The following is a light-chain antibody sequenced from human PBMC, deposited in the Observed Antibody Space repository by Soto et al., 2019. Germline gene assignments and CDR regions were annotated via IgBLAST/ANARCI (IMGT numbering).Light chain of an antibody. CDR3: SSFRSTSSLPYV. CDR2: EVT. CDR1: GSDVGGYDY. J-gene: IGLJ1*01. V-gene: IGLV2-14*01. Sequence: QSALTQPASVSGSPGQSITISCTGTGSDVGGYDYVSWYQQHPGKAPKLMIFEVTNRPSGVSNRFSGSKSGNTASLTISGLRAEDGAYYYCSSFRSTSSLPYVFGTGTKVTVL.